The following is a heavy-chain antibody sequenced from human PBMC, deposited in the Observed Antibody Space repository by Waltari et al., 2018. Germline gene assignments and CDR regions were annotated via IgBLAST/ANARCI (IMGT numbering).Heavy chain of an antibody. D-gene: IGHD5-12*01. V-gene: IGHV4-39*01. CDR3: VRHWKRNGYRFDP. Sequence: WGWILQSLGKGRWCIGNSYYSGTTYTNPTLESRVTISGHTSKMQFSLKLSSVTAADTALYYCVRHWKRNGYRFDPWGQGTLVTVSS. CDR2: SYYSGTT. J-gene: IGHJ5*02.